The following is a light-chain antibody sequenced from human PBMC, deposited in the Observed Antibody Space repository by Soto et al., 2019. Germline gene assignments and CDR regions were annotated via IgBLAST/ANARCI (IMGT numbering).Light chain of an antibody. CDR1: QSVLYSSNNKNN. CDR3: QQYYNIPFT. V-gene: IGKV4-1*01. Sequence: DIVMTQSPDSLAVSLGERATINCKSSQSVLYSSNNKNNLAWYQQKPGQPPKLLIYWASTRESGVPDRFRGSGSGTDFTLTISSLQAEDVAVYYCQQYYNIPFTFGPGTKVHIK. CDR2: WAS. J-gene: IGKJ3*01.